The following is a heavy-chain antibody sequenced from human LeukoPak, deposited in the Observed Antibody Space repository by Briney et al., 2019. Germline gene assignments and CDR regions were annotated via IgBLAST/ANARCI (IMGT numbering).Heavy chain of an antibody. CDR1: GYTFTSYY. CDR3: ARVSVAATYFRAFDI. CDR2: INPSGGSP. V-gene: IGHV1-46*01. J-gene: IGHJ3*02. D-gene: IGHD1-26*01. Sequence: ASVRVSCKAAGYTFTSYYMHWLRQAPGQGLEWMGIINPSGGSPTYAQNLQGRVTMTRDTSTSTVYMDLRSLRSEDTAVYYCARVSVAATYFRAFDIWGQGTLVTVSS.